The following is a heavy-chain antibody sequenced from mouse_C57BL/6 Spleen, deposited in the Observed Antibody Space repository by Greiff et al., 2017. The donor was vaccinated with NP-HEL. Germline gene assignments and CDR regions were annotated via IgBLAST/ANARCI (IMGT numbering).Heavy chain of an antibody. CDR2: INYDGSST. CDR1: GFTFSDYY. J-gene: IGHJ1*03. Sequence: EVHLVESEGGLVQPGSSMKLSCTASGFTFSDYYMAWVRQVPEKGLEWVANINYDGSSTYYLASLKSRFIISRDNAKNILYLQMSSRKSEDTATYYCARDYYYGSSYWYFEVWGTGTTVTVSS. D-gene: IGHD1-1*01. V-gene: IGHV5-16*01. CDR3: ARDYYYGSSYWYFEV.